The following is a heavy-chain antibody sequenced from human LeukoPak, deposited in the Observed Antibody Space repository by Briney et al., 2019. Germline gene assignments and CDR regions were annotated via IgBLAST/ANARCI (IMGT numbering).Heavy chain of an antibody. J-gene: IGHJ3*02. CDR1: GGSISSGSYS. CDR3: ARDLVRRGIQLWLGAFDI. V-gene: IGHV4-61*02. D-gene: IGHD5-18*01. Sequence: SETLSLTCTVSGGSISSGSYSWSWIRQPAGKGLEWIGRIYTSGSTNYNPSLKSRVTISVDTSKNQFSLKLSSVTAADTAVYYCARDLVRRGIQLWLGAFDIWGQGTMVTVSS. CDR2: IYTSGST.